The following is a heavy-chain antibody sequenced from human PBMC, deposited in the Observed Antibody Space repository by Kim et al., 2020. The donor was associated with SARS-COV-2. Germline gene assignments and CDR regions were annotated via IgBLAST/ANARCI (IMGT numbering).Heavy chain of an antibody. J-gene: IGHJ4*03. CDR2: IKRDGSEK. V-gene: IGHV3-7*03. D-gene: IGHD6-13*01. CDR3: ARDPLIAAAGNPYFDY. Sequence: GGSLRLSCAASGFTIDTYWMNWVRQAPGKGLEWVANIKRDGSEKYYVDSVKGRFTISRDNAKNSLYLQMNSLRAEDTAVYYCARDPLIAAAGNPYFDYWGQGTTVTVSS. CDR1: GFTIDTYW.